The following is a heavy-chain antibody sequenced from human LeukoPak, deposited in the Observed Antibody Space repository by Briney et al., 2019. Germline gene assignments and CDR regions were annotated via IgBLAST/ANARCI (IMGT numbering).Heavy chain of an antibody. Sequence: SVKVSCKASGGTFSSYAISWVRQAPGQGLEWMGGIIPIFGTANYAQKLQGRVTMTTDTSTSTAYMELRSLRSDDTAVYYCARDSTDCTNGVCYTGYYYYYMDVWGKGTTVTVSS. D-gene: IGHD2-8*01. V-gene: IGHV1-69*05. CDR3: ARDSTDCTNGVCYTGYYYYYMDV. J-gene: IGHJ6*03. CDR2: IIPIFGTA. CDR1: GGTFSSYA.